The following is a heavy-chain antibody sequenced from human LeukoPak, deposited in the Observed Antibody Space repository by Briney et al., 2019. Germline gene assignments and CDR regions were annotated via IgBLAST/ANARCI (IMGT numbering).Heavy chain of an antibody. D-gene: IGHD3-3*01. CDR2: ISYDGSNK. V-gene: IGHV3-30*18. CDR1: GFTFSSYA. CDR3: AKGNSYYDFWSGYP. Sequence: AGGSLRLSCAASGFTFSSYAMSWVRQAPGKGLEWVAVISYDGSNKYYADSVKGRFTISRDNSKNTLYLQMNSLRAEDTAVYYCAKGNSYYDFWSGYPKGQGTLVTVSS. J-gene: IGHJ5*02.